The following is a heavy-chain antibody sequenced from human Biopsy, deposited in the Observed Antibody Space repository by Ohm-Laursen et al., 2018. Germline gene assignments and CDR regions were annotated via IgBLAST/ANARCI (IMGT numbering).Heavy chain of an antibody. V-gene: IGHV3-15*01. Sequence: SLRLSCAASGFTFSHAWMSWVRQAPGKGLEWVGRINNEIDGGTTDYAAPVKGRFTILRDDSKNMLFLQMDSLKTEDTAVYYCTHHYDASDDVFDIWGQGTVVTVSS. CDR2: INNEIDGGTT. D-gene: IGHD3-22*01. J-gene: IGHJ3*02. CDR1: GFTFSHAW. CDR3: THHYDASDDVFDI.